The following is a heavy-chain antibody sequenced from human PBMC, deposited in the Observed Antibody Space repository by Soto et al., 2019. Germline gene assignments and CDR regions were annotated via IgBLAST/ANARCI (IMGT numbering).Heavy chain of an antibody. CDR3: AKLRRPAGATTAFDI. CDR2: ISWNSGSI. D-gene: IGHD1-26*01. V-gene: IGHV3-9*01. CDR1: GFTFDDYA. J-gene: IGHJ3*02. Sequence: GGSLRLSCAASGFTFDDYAMHWVRQAPGKGLEWVSGISWNSGSIGYADSVKGRFTISRDHAKNSLYLQMNSLRAEDTALYYCAKLRRPAGATTAFDIWGQGTMVTVSS.